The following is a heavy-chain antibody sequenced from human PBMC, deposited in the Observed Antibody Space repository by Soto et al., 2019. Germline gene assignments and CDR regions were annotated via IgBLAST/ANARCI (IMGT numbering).Heavy chain of an antibody. CDR1: GYTLTELS. V-gene: IGHV1-24*01. Sequence: ASVKVSCKVSGYTLTELSMHWVRQAPGKGLEWMGGFDPEDGETIYAQKFQGRVTMTEDTSTDTAYMELSSLRSEDTAVYYCATAGPGSGSYYKVDYYYYGMDVWGQGTTVTVSS. J-gene: IGHJ6*02. CDR3: ATAGPGSGSYYKVDYYYYGMDV. D-gene: IGHD3-10*01. CDR2: FDPEDGET.